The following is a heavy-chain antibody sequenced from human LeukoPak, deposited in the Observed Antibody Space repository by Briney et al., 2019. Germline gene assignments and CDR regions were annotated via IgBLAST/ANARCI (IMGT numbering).Heavy chain of an antibody. D-gene: IGHD1-26*01. V-gene: IGHV3-9*01. Sequence: LSLTCTVSGGSISSGGYYWSWIRQPPGKGLEWVSGISWNSGSIAYADSVKGRFTISRDNAKNSLYLQTNSLRAEDTALYYCAKSLRWELLGGYFDYWGQGTLVTVST. CDR2: ISWNSGSI. CDR1: GGSISSGGYY. J-gene: IGHJ4*02. CDR3: AKSLRWELLGGYFDY.